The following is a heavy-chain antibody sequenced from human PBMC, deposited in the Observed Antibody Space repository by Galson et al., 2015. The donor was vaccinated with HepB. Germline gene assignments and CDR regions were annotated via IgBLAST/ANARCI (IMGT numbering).Heavy chain of an antibody. D-gene: IGHD5-18*01. Sequence: ETLSLTCAVYGGSFSGYYWSWIRQPPGKGLEWIGEINQSGSTNYNPSLKSRVTISVDTSKNQFSLKLSSVTAADTAVYYCATIQRDHAFDIWGQGTMVTVSS. J-gene: IGHJ3*02. CDR3: ATIQRDHAFDI. CDR1: GGSFSGYY. CDR2: INQSGST. V-gene: IGHV4-34*01.